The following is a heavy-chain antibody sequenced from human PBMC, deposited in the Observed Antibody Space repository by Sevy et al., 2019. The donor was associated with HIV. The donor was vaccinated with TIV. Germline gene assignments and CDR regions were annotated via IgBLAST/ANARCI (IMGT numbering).Heavy chain of an antibody. CDR2: IKSKTDGGTT. CDR1: GFTFSNAW. J-gene: IGHJ4*02. V-gene: IGHV3-15*01. CDR3: TTEDIVVVPGAKREGPYGPY. Sequence: GESLKISCAASGFTFSNAWMNWVRQAPGKGLEWVGRIKSKTDGGTTHYAAPVKGRFTIAREDTKNTLYLQMNSLKTEETAVDYCTTEDIVVVPGAKREGPYGPYWGQGTLVTVSS. D-gene: IGHD2-2*01.